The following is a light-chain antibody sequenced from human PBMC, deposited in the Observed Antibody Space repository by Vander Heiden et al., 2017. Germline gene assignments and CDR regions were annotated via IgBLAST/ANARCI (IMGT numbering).Light chain of an antibody. V-gene: IGLV3-19*01. CDR1: SLRSYY. J-gene: IGLJ2*01. CDR2: GKH. CDR3: NSRDSSGNHLV. Sequence: SSELTQDPAVSVALGQTVRIPCQGDSLRSYYASWYQQKPGQAPVLVIYGKHNRPSGIPDRFSGSSSGNTASLTITGAQAEDEADYYCNSRDSSGNHLVFGGGTKLTVL.